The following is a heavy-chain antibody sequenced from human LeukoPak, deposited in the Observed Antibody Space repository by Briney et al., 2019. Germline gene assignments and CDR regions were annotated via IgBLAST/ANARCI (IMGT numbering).Heavy chain of an antibody. D-gene: IGHD3-22*01. CDR3: ARGWTDYYDSSGYCPWVY. CDR2: ISAYNGNT. J-gene: IGHJ4*02. V-gene: IGHV1-18*01. CDR1: GYTFTSYG. Sequence: AASVKVSCKASGYTFTSYGISWVRQAPGQGLEWMGWISAYNGNTNYAQKFQGRVTITADKSTSTAYMELSSLRSEDTAVYYCARGWTDYYDSSGYCPWVYWGQGTLVTVSS.